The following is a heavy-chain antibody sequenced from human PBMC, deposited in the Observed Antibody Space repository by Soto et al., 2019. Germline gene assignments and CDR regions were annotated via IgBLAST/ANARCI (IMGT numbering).Heavy chain of an antibody. CDR2: CYWDDDK. CDR3: AHMIEGAFFDH. CDR1: GVSLRTSGRG. J-gene: IGHJ4*02. D-gene: IGHD2-21*01. Sequence: SGATLVNPSQTCTLTCTFCGVSLRTSGRGVAWIGRRPGKAWEWLALCYWDDDKRDRPSLKSSLTITKDTSKNHVVLTMTHMDPVDTATYSRAHMIEGAFFDHWGQGTLVTVSS. V-gene: IGHV2-5*02.